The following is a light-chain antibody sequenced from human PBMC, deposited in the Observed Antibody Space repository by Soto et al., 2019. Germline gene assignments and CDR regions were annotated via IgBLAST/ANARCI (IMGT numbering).Light chain of an antibody. V-gene: IGKV1-27*01. CDR1: QDIDNY. Sequence: DIQMTQSPSSLSASVGDRVTITCRASQDIDNYLAWFQQTPGQVPKLLIYAASTLHSGVPSRFSGDGSGTDFTLTISSLQPEDVATYYCQKYNSAPWTFGQGTKVEIK. J-gene: IGKJ1*01. CDR3: QKYNSAPWT. CDR2: AAS.